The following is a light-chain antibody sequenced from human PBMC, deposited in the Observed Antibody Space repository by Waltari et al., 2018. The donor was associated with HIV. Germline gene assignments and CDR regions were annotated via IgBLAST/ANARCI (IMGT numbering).Light chain of an antibody. Sequence: DILLTHSPSTLAAFVGDRVTITCRASPTINKWLAWYQQRPGDPPKLLITTAATLEVGVPTRCRGRGSETEFTLTIDTLQPDDFAVYYCQQYDNLPSFGQGTRLE. CDR1: PTINKW. CDR3: QQYDNLPS. V-gene: IGKV1-5*01. J-gene: IGKJ5*01. CDR2: TAA.